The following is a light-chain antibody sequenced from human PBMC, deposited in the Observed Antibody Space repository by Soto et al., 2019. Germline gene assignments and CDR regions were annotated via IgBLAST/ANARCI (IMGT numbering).Light chain of an antibody. Sequence: NGVMQSAYTLSLSPGATATLACRARHYVXASSIAWYRQNGGLAPRLVXHGASSRPTGVPDRLVGRGSGTDFSLTINRLEPDYFAVYYCQQYGNSTITFGQGTRLEIK. CDR1: HYVXASS. CDR2: GAS. V-gene: IGKV3-20*01. CDR3: QQYGNSTIT. J-gene: IGKJ5*01.